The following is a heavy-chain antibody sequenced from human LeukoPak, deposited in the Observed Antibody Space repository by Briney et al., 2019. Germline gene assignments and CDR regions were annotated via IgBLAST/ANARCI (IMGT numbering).Heavy chain of an antibody. J-gene: IGHJ4*02. D-gene: IGHD5-24*01. Sequence: GASVKVSCKASGYTFTGYYMHWVRQAPGQGLEWMGWINPNGGGTNYAQKFQGRVTLTRDTSISTAYMYLSRLRSDDTAVYYCARDRYGDGFAHFDYWGQGALVTVSS. V-gene: IGHV1-2*02. CDR2: INPNGGGT. CDR1: GYTFTGYY. CDR3: ARDRYGDGFAHFDY.